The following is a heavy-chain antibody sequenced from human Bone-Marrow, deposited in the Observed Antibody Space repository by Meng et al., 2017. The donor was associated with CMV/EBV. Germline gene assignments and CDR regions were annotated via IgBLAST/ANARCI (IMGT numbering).Heavy chain of an antibody. Sequence: GESLKISCAASGFTFSSYAMHWVRQAPGKGLEWVAVISYDGSNKYYADSVKGRFTISRDNSKNTLYLQMNSLRAEDTAVYYCARDRVPDYYYYYGMDVWGQGTTVTVSS. CDR3: ARDRVPDYYYYYGMDV. V-gene: IGHV3-30*04. D-gene: IGHD2-2*01. J-gene: IGHJ6*02. CDR2: ISYDGSNK. CDR1: GFTFSSYA.